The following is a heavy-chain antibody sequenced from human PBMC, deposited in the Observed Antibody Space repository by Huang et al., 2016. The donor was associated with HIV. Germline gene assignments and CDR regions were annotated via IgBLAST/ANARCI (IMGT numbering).Heavy chain of an antibody. CDR1: GFSFSDYA. V-gene: IGHV3-23*01. D-gene: IGHD6-13*01. CDR2: ISGSGTT. J-gene: IGHJ6*03. Sequence: EVQLLESGGGLVQAGGSQRLSCAASGFSFSDYARTWVRQAPGKGRGWVSAISGSGTTDYRDSVNGRFTISRDNSKNTLFLQTNSLRVEDTAVYYCAKIISNWPLYYMDVWGKGTTVTVSS. CDR3: AKIISNWPLYYMDV.